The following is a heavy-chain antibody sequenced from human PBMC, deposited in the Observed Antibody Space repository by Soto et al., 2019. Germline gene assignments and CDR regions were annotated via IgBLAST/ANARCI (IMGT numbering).Heavy chain of an antibody. CDR3: AHSPQISSPWGYDY. D-gene: IGHD3-3*02. J-gene: IGHJ4*02. CDR1: GFSLSTSGVG. CDR2: IFWDDDK. V-gene: IGHV2-5*02. Sequence: QITLKESGPTLVKPTQTLTLTCTFSGFSLSTSGVGVGWIRQPPGKALEWLALIFWDDDKRYSPSLKSRFTITKDTSKNQVVLTMTKMDPVDTATYYCAHSPQISSPWGYDYWGQGTLVTVSS.